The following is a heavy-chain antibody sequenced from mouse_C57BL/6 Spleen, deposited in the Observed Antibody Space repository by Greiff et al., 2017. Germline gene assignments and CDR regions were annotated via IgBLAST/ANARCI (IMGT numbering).Heavy chain of an antibody. V-gene: IGHV1-75*01. Sequence: QVQLKQSGPELVKPGASVKISCKASGYTFTDYYINWVKQRPGQGLEWIGWIFPGSGSTYYNEKFKGKATLTVDKSSSTAYMLLSSLTSEDSAVYFCARSYGSSYDWYFDVWGTGTTVTVSS. J-gene: IGHJ1*03. CDR2: IFPGSGST. CDR3: ARSYGSSYDWYFDV. CDR1: GYTFTDYY. D-gene: IGHD1-1*01.